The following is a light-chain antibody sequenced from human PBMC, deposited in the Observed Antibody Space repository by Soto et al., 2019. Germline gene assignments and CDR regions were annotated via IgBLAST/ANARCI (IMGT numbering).Light chain of an antibody. V-gene: IGLV2-14*01. CDR3: SSYTSSSSLVV. J-gene: IGLJ2*01. Sequence: QSVLTQPASVSGSPGQSITISCTGTSKDVGGYKYVSWYQQHPGKAPKLMIYEVSNRPSGISIRFSGSKSGNTASLTISGLQAGDEALYYCSSYTSSSSLVVFGGGTKVTVL. CDR2: EVS. CDR1: SKDVGGYKY.